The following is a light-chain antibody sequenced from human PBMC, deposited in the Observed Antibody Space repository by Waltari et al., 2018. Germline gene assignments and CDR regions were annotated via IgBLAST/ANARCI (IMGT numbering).Light chain of an antibody. CDR3: QSYDSSSVV. J-gene: IGLJ2*01. Sequence: QSVLTQPPSVSGAPGQRVTFSCPGSSSTIGAGSDVPWYQQLPGTAPKLLIYGNSNRPSGVPDRFSGSKSGTSASLAITGLQAEDEADYYCQSYDSSSVVFGGGTKLTVL. CDR1: SSTIGAGSD. V-gene: IGLV1-40*01. CDR2: GNS.